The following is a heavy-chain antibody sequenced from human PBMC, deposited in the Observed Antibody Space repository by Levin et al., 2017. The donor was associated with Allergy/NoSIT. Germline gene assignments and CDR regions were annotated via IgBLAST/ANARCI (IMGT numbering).Heavy chain of an antibody. CDR2: IYYTGST. Sequence: SETLSLTCTVSGGSISSTYYYWGWFRQPPGKGLEWIGSIYYTGSTFYNPSLRTRLTISVDTSNNQFSLKLSSVTAADTALYYCVKSSAYGVYYFDSWGQGTLVTVSS. CDR1: GGSISSTYYY. D-gene: IGHD5-12*01. V-gene: IGHV4-39*01. J-gene: IGHJ4*02. CDR3: VKSSAYGVYYFDS.